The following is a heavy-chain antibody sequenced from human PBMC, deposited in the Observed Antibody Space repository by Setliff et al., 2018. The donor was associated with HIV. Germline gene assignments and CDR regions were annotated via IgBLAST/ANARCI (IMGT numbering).Heavy chain of an antibody. CDR1: GYTFTDYY. D-gene: IGHD3-16*01. V-gene: IGHV1-2*02. J-gene: IGHJ6*03. Sequence: ASVKVSCKASGYTFTDYYMHWVRQAPGQGLEWMGWINPKSGGTNSALKFQGRVTMTRDTSISTAYMELSRLRSDDTAVYHCARDGGGPGDYYYYYMDVWAKRDRGHRLL. CDR3: ARDGGGPGDYYYYYMDV. CDR2: INPKSGGT.